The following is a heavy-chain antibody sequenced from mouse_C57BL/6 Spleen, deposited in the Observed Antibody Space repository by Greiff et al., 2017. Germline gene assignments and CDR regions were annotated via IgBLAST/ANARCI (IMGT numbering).Heavy chain of an antibody. CDR2: IYPGDGDT. V-gene: IGHV1-82*01. Sequence: QVHVKQSGPELVKPGASVKISCKASGYAFSSSWMNWVKQRPGKGLEWIGRIYPGDGDTNYNGKFKGKATLTADKSSSTAYMQLSSLTSEDSAVYFCARRLVLFDYWGQGTTLTVSS. CDR1: GYAFSSSW. CDR3: ARRLVLFDY. J-gene: IGHJ2*01.